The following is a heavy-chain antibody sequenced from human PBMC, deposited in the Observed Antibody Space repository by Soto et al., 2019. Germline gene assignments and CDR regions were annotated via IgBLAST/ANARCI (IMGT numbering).Heavy chain of an antibody. CDR1: GYTFTSYG. Sequence: QVQLVQSGAEVKKPGASVQVSCKASGYTFTSYGIRWVRQAPGQGLEWMGWISAYNGNTNYAQKLQGRVTMNTDTPTSTAYIELRSLRSDDPAVYYCARARHYYDNSGRGDAFDIWGQGTMVTVSS. CDR3: ARARHYYDNSGRGDAFDI. J-gene: IGHJ3*02. V-gene: IGHV1-18*01. CDR2: ISAYNGNT. D-gene: IGHD3-22*01.